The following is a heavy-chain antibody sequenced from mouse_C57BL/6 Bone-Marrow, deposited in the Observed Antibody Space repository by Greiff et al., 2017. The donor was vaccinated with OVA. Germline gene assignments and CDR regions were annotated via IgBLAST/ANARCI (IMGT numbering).Heavy chain of an antibody. D-gene: IGHD1-1*01. J-gene: IGHJ2*01. CDR1: GFNIQDYY. CDR3: ASNYYGSSPYYCDY. V-gene: IGHV14-2*01. Sequence: VQLQQSGAELVKPGASVKLSCTASGFNIQDYYMHWVKQRPEQGLEWIGRIDPEDGETKYAPKFQGQATIPADTSSNTAYLQRSSLTSEDTAVYYCASNYYGSSPYYCDYWGQGTTLTVSS. CDR2: IDPEDGET.